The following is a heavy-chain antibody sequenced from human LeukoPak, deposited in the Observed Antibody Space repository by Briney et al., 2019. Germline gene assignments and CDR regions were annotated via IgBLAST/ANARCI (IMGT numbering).Heavy chain of an antibody. CDR3: AKVAAKGYYYYMGV. Sequence: PGGSLRLSCAASGFTFDDYTMHWVRQAPGKGLEWVSLITWDGGSTYYADSVKGRFTISRDNSKNSLYLQMNSLRTEDTALYYCAKVAAKGYYYYMGVWGKGTTVTVSS. D-gene: IGHD6-25*01. J-gene: IGHJ6*03. CDR1: GFTFDDYT. CDR2: ITWDGGST. V-gene: IGHV3-43*01.